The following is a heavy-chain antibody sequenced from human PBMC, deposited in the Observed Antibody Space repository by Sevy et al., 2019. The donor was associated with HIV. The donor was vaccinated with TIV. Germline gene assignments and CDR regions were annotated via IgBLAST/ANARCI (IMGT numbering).Heavy chain of an antibody. CDR1: GFTFSSHS. J-gene: IGHJ6*02. Sequence: GGSLRLSCAASGFTFSSHSMHWVRQPPGKGLEWVAVISYDGSNKYYADSVKGRFTISRDNSKNTRSLQMNSLRAEDTAVYYCARDHEKLSYYYYGMDVWGQGTTVTVSS. CDR2: ISYDGSNK. CDR3: ARDHEKLSYYYYGMDV. V-gene: IGHV3-30*04.